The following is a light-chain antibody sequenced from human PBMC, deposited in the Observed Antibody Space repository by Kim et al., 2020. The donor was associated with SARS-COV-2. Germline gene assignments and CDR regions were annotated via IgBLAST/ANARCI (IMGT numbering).Light chain of an antibody. CDR1: SSDVGSYNL. V-gene: IGLV2-23*01. Sequence: GQSITISCTGTSSDVGSYNLVSWYQQHPGKAPKLMIYEGSKRPSGVSNRFSGSKSGNTASLTISGLQAEDEADYYCCSYACSSTLVFGGGTQLTVL. CDR3: CSYACSSTLV. CDR2: EGS. J-gene: IGLJ3*02.